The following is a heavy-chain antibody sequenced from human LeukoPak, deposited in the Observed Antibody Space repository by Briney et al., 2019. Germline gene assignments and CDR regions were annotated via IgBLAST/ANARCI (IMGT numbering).Heavy chain of an antibody. CDR1: GFTFSSYE. J-gene: IGHJ4*02. V-gene: IGHV3-21*01. CDR2: ISISSNYK. CDR3: ARGRDSSSSYPGY. Sequence: GGSLRLSCAASGFTFSSYEMNWVRQAPGKGLEWVSSISISSNYKYYPDSLKGRFTISRDNAKNSLYLQMNSLRAEDTAVYYCARGRDSSSSYPGYWGQGTLVTVSS. D-gene: IGHD6-6*01.